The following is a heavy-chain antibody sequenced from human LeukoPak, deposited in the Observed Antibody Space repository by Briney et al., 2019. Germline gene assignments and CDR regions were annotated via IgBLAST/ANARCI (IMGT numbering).Heavy chain of an antibody. D-gene: IGHD3-22*01. Sequence: SETLSLTCAVYGGSFSGYYWSWIRQPPGKGLEWIGEINHSGSTNYNPSLKSRVTISVDTSKNQFSLKLSSVAAADTAVYYCTRYDSDTAMLDYWGQGTLVTVSS. CDR3: TRYDSDTAMLDY. CDR2: INHSGST. J-gene: IGHJ4*02. V-gene: IGHV4-34*01. CDR1: GGSFSGYY.